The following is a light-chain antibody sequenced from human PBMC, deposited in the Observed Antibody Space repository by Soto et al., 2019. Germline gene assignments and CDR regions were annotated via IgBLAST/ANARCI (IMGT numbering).Light chain of an antibody. CDR1: QSVLYSSNTKNY. CDR2: WAS. J-gene: IGKJ2*01. CDR3: QQYESTPPT. V-gene: IGKV4-1*01. Sequence: DIVMTQSPDSLAVSLGERATINCKSSQSVLYSSNTKNYLAWYQQRPGQSPKLLIYWASTRESGVPDRFSGSGSGTDFTLTITSLQAEDVAVYYCQQYESTPPTFGQGTKLEIK.